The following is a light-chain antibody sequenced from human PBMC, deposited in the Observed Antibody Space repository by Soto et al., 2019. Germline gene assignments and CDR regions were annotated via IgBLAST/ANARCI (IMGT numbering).Light chain of an antibody. CDR3: CSYAGSYTYV. CDR1: SXDVGGYNF. V-gene: IGLV2-11*01. CDR2: NVI. J-gene: IGLJ1*01. Sequence: QSVLTQPRSVSGSPGQSVTISCTGTSXDVGGYNFVSWYQHHPGKAPKLIIYNVIQRPSGVPDRFSASKSDNTASLTISGLQAEDEADYYCCSYAGSYTYVFGTGTKVTVL.